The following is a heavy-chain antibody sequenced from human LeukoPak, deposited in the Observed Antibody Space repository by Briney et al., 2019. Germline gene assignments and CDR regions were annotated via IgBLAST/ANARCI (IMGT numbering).Heavy chain of an antibody. CDR1: GFTFSSYA. J-gene: IGHJ4*02. Sequence: GGSLRLSCAASGFTFSSYAMSWVRQTPGKGLEWVSAISGSGGSTYYADSVKGRFTISRDNSKNTLYLQMNSLRAEDTAVYYCAKEESIAVAGGAGYWGQGTLVTVSS. V-gene: IGHV3-23*01. CDR2: ISGSGGST. CDR3: AKEESIAVAGGAGY. D-gene: IGHD6-19*01.